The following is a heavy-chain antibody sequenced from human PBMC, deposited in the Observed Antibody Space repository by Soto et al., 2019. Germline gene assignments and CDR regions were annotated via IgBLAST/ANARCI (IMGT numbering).Heavy chain of an antibody. CDR2: ISTSSSYI. D-gene: IGHD3-10*01. CDR3: ARGDSYGSRSYPYYYYYMDV. V-gene: IGHV3-21*01. Sequence: GGSLRLSCAASGFTFSSYNMNWVRQAPGKGLEWVSSISTSSSYIYYADSVKGRITISRDNAKNSLFLQMNSLRAEDTAVYYCARGDSYGSRSYPYYYYYMDVWGKGTTVTVS. J-gene: IGHJ6*03. CDR1: GFTFSSYN.